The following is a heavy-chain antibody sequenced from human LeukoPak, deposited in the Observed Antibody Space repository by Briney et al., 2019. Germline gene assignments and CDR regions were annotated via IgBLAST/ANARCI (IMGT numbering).Heavy chain of an antibody. CDR1: GGSIRRSSDY. Sequence: SETLSLTCTVSGGSIRRSSDYWGWIRQTPGKGLEWIGSFHHSGSTYYNPSLQSRVTISVDTSKNQFSLKLSSVTAADTAVYYCATFDSSGYSDAFDIWGQGTMVTVSS. J-gene: IGHJ3*02. V-gene: IGHV4-39*07. CDR3: ATFDSSGYSDAFDI. D-gene: IGHD3-22*01. CDR2: FHHSGST.